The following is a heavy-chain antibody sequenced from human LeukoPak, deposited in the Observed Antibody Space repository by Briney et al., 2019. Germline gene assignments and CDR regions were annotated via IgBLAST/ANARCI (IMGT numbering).Heavy chain of an antibody. CDR2: ISYDGSNK. CDR1: GFTFSSYA. J-gene: IGHJ6*02. D-gene: IGHD6-6*01. Sequence: GGSLRLSCAASGFTFSSYAMHWVRQAPGKGLEWVAVISYDGSNKYYADSVKGRFTISRDNSKNTLYLQMNSLRAEDTAVYYCARDLEYSSSSGGMGVWGQGTTVTVSS. CDR3: ARDLEYSSSSGGMGV. V-gene: IGHV3-30-3*01.